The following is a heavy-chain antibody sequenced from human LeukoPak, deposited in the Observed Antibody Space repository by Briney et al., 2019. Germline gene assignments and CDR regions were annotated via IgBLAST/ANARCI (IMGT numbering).Heavy chain of an antibody. D-gene: IGHD6-19*01. CDR3: AKAYTSGWYFCFDY. V-gene: IGHV3-23*01. J-gene: IGHJ4*02. Sequence: GGSLRLSCAASGFTFSSYAMSWVRQALGKGLEWVSAISGSGGSTYYADSVKGRLTISRDNSKNTLYLQMNSLRVEDTAVYYCAKAYTSGWYFCFDYWGQGALATVSS. CDR1: GFTFSSYA. CDR2: ISGSGGST.